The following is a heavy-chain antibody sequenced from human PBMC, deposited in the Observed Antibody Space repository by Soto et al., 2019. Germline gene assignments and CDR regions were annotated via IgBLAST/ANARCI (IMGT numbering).Heavy chain of an antibody. D-gene: IGHD1-26*01. Sequence: GGSLRLSCAASGFTFSSYGMHWVRQAPGKGLEWVAVIWYDGSNKYYADSVEGRFTISRDNSKNTLYLQMNSLRAEDTAVYYCARDAEWELLYYFDYWGQGALVTVSS. V-gene: IGHV3-33*01. CDR3: ARDAEWELLYYFDY. CDR1: GFTFSSYG. J-gene: IGHJ4*02. CDR2: IWYDGSNK.